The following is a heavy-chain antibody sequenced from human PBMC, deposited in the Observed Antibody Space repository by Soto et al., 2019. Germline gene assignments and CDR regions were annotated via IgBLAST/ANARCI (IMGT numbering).Heavy chain of an antibody. Sequence: ASVKVSCKASGYTFTGYYMHWVRQAPGQGLEWMGWINPNSGGTNYAQKFQGWVTMTRDTSISTAYMELSRLRSDDTAVYYCARGAPMDTARLDYWGQGTLVTVSS. CDR1: GYTFTGYY. CDR2: INPNSGGT. CDR3: ARGAPMDTARLDY. D-gene: IGHD5-18*01. V-gene: IGHV1-2*04. J-gene: IGHJ4*02.